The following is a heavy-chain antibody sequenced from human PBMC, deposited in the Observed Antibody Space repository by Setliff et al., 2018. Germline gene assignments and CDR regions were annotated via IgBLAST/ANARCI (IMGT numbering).Heavy chain of an antibody. Sequence: PSETLSLTCTVSGGSVSTYYWSWIRQPPGKGLEWIGFIFYSGYTHYNPSLKSRVTMSVDVSRDQFSLELSSVTAADTAVYLCARGSGRGYSYGLFDYWGQGSLVTVSS. CDR3: ARGSGRGYSYGLFDY. D-gene: IGHD5-18*01. J-gene: IGHJ4*02. CDR1: GGSVSTYY. CDR2: IFYSGYT. V-gene: IGHV4-59*02.